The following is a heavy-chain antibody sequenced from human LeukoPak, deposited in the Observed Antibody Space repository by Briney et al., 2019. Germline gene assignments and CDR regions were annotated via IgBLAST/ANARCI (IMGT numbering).Heavy chain of an antibody. Sequence: GSLRLSCAASGFTFSSYDMHWVRQATGKGLEWVSAIGTAGDTYYPGSVKGRFTISRENAKNSLCLQMNSLRAGDTAVYYCARLATCGRSPIGCGGYYYGMDVWGQGTTVTVSS. D-gene: IGHD3-3*02. J-gene: IGHJ6*02. CDR3: ARLATCGRSPIGCGGYYYGMDV. CDR1: GFTFSSYD. CDR2: IGTAGDT. V-gene: IGHV3-13*01.